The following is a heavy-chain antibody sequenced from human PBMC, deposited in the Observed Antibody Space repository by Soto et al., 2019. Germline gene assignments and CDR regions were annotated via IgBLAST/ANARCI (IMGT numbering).Heavy chain of an antibody. D-gene: IGHD1-1*01. J-gene: IGHJ6*02. CDR2: IDPSDSYT. CDR3: ASHFTTGTTYYYYGMDV. Sequence: GESLKISCKGSGYSFTSYWISWVRQMPGKGLEWMGRIDPSDSYTNYSPSFQGHVTISADKSISTAYLQWSSLKASDTAMYYCASHFTTGTTYYYYGMDVWRQRTTVTVSS. CDR1: GYSFTSYW. V-gene: IGHV5-10-1*01.